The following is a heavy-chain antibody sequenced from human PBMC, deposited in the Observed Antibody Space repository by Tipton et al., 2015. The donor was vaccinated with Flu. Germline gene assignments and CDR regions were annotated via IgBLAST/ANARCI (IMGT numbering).Heavy chain of an antibody. CDR1: GGSISSYY. V-gene: IGHV4-59*01. CDR3: ARGVDILTGYYKGRVAFDI. CDR2: INYSGST. J-gene: IGHJ3*02. D-gene: IGHD3-9*01. Sequence: TLSLTCTVSGGSISSYYWSWIRQPPGKGLEWIGYINYSGSTNYNPSLKSRVTISVDTSKNQFSLKLSSVTAADTAVYYCARGVDILTGYYKGRVAFDIWGQGTMVTVSS.